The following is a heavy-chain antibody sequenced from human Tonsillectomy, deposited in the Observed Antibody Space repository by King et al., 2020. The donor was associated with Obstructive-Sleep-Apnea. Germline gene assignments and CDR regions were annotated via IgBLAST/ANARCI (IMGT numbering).Heavy chain of an antibody. CDR1: GGSISSYY. CDR2: IYYTGST. Sequence: QLQESGPGLVKPSETLSLSCSVSGGSISSYYWSWIRQPPGKGLEWIGYIYYTGSTNNNPSLKSRVTMSIDTSKNQFYLKLNSVTAADTAVYYCARTAAVAGIIGWFDPWGQGTLVTVSS. D-gene: IGHD6-19*01. V-gene: IGHV4-59*01. CDR3: ARTAAVAGIIGWFDP. J-gene: IGHJ5*02.